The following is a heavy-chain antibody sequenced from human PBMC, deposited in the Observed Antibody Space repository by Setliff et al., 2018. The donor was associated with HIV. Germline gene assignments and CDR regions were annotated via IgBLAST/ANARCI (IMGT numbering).Heavy chain of an antibody. V-gene: IGHV4-34*01. CDR1: GESFSAYF. Sequence: SETLSLTCGVYGESFSAYFWSWVRQPPGKGLEWIGEINHSGSTNYNPSLKSRVTISVDTSKNQFSLKLRSVTAADTAVYYCATGLTMAPDHWGQGSLVTVSS. J-gene: IGHJ4*02. CDR2: INHSGST. CDR3: ATGLTMAPDH. D-gene: IGHD2-8*01.